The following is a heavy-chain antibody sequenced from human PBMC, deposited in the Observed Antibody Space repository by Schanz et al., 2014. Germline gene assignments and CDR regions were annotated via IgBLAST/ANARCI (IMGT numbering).Heavy chain of an antibody. CDR2: IIPILGIA. Sequence: QVQLVQSGAEVKKPGSSVKVSCKASGGTFSSYSISWVRQAPGQGLEWMGRIIPILGIANYAQKFQGRVTNTADKSTSTAYMDLSSLRPEDTAVYYCARDFSAYVGNYVDYWGQGTLVTVSS. J-gene: IGHJ4*02. D-gene: IGHD5-12*01. CDR1: GGTFSSYS. V-gene: IGHV1-69*04. CDR3: ARDFSAYVGNYVDY.